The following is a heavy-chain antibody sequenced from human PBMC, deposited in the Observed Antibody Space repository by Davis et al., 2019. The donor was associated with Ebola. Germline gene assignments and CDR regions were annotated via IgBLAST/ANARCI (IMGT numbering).Heavy chain of an antibody. CDR3: ARGTRQIWGWFDP. CDR1: GGSISSYY. J-gene: IGHJ5*02. Sequence: SEPLSLTCTVPGGSISSYYWSWTRQPPGKGLVWFGYIYYSGSTNYNPSLKSRVTISVDTSKNQFSLKLSSVTAADTAVYYCARGTRQIWGWFDPWGQGTLVTVSS. D-gene: IGHD3-16*01. CDR2: IYYSGST. V-gene: IGHV4-59*01.